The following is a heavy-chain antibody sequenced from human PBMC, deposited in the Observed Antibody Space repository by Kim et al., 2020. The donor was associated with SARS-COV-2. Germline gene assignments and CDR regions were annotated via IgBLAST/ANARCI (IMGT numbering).Heavy chain of an antibody. CDR3: AKIPSSKYYYDSSERKTKDAFDI. CDR2: ISSSGSTI. CDR1: GFTFSSYE. V-gene: IGHV3-48*03. J-gene: IGHJ3*02. D-gene: IGHD3-22*01. Sequence: GGSLRLSCAASGFTFSSYEMNWVRQAPGKGLEWVSYISSSGSTIYYADSVKGRFTISRDNAKNSLYLQMNSLRAEDTAVYYCAKIPSSKYYYDSSERKTKDAFDIWGQGTMVTVSS.